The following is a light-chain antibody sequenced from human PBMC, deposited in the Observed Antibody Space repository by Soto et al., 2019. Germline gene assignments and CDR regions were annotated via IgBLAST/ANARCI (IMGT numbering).Light chain of an antibody. CDR2: DAS. CDR3: QQYAHSPVT. V-gene: IGKV3-20*01. CDR1: QSVAKKY. J-gene: IGKJ4*01. Sequence: EIVLTQSPDTLSLSPGERVTLSCRASQSVAKKYLAWFQQKPGQAPRLLIYDASRRATGIPDRFSGYESGTDFTLTISRLEPEDFAVYYCQQYAHSPVTFGGGTKLEIK.